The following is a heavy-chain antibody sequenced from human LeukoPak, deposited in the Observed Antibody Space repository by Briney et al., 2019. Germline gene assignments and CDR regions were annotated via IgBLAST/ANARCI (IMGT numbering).Heavy chain of an antibody. Sequence: SVKVSRKASGGTFRTYSVTWVRQAPGQGLEWMGGIIPIFGTPNYAQKFQGRVKVTTDDATGTAYMELSSLMSEDTAIYYCARVDRYHFYLDVWGKGTPVTVSS. CDR1: GGTFRTYS. J-gene: IGHJ6*03. V-gene: IGHV1-69*05. CDR2: IIPIFGTP. CDR3: ARVDRYHFYLDV.